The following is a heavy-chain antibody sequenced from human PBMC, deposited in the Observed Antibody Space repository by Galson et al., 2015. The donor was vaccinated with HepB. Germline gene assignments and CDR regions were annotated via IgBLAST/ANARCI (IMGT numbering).Heavy chain of an antibody. CDR1: GFIFSGFG. CDR2: IWSNGINK. CDR3: ARERPAETGTAAHFDF. V-gene: IGHV3-33*01. Sequence: SLRLSCATSGFIFSGFGMHWVRQAPGKGLEWVAVIWSNGINKYYGDSVKGRFTISRDNSKNMLYLQMNNLRDEDTAMYYCARERPAETGTAAHFDFWGQGTPVTVSS. D-gene: IGHD6-13*01. J-gene: IGHJ4*02.